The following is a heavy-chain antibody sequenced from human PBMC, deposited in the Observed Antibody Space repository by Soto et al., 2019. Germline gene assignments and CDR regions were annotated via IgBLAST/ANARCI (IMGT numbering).Heavy chain of an antibody. J-gene: IGHJ4*02. CDR1: GFTFSSYG. Sequence: GGSLRLSCAASGFTFSSYGMHWVRQAPGKGLEWVAVISYDGSNKYYADSVKGRFTISRDNSKNTLYLQMNSLRAEDTAVYYCAKDLRWSASLGYWGQGTLVTVSS. D-gene: IGHD4-17*01. V-gene: IGHV3-30*18. CDR2: ISYDGSNK. CDR3: AKDLRWSASLGY.